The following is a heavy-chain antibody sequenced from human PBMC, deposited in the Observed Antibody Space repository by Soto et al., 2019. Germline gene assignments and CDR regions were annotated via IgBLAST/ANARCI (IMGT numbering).Heavy chain of an antibody. CDR3: ARDLAAAGSRLHNCFDP. J-gene: IGHJ5*02. CDR1: GGSISSGGYY. Sequence: QVQLQESGPGLVKPSQTLSLTCTVSGGSISSGGYYWSWIRQHPGKGLEWIGYIYYSGSTYYNPSRRTRVTISGDTSKNQLSLKLSSVAASVTAVYYCARDLAAAGSRLHNCFDPLGQVSLVTVSS. CDR2: IYYSGST. D-gene: IGHD6-13*01. V-gene: IGHV4-31*03.